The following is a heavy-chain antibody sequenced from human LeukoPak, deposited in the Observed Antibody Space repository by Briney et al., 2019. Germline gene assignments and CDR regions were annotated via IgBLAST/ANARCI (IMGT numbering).Heavy chain of an antibody. Sequence: PSETLSLTCTVSGGSISSSSYYWGWIRQPPGKGLEWIGSIYYSGSTYYNPSLKSRVTISVDTSKNQFSLKLSSVTAADTAVYYCARIDRGYCSSTSCYWGDWFDPWGQGTLVTVSS. V-gene: IGHV4-39*07. J-gene: IGHJ5*02. CDR3: ARIDRGYCSSTSCYWGDWFDP. CDR1: GGSISSSSYY. CDR2: IYYSGST. D-gene: IGHD2-2*01.